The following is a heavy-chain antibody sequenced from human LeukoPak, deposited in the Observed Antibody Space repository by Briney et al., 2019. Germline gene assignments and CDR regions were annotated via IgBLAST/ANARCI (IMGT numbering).Heavy chain of an antibody. Sequence: SETLSLTCTVSGGSISNSSYYWGWIRQPPGKGLEWIGSIYYSGSTYYNPSLKSRVTISVDTSKNQFSLKLSSVTAADTAVYYCARRGGTVITLEDWGQGTLVTVSS. D-gene: IGHD4-17*01. CDR1: GGSISNSSYY. V-gene: IGHV4-39*01. J-gene: IGHJ4*02. CDR2: IYYSGST. CDR3: ARRGGTVITLED.